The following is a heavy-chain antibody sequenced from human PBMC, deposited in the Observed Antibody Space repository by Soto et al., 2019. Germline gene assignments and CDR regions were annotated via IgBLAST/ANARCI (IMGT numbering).Heavy chain of an antibody. J-gene: IGHJ4*02. V-gene: IGHV3-74*01. D-gene: IGHD6-19*01. CDR3: GVAVAGPTAIGY. CDR1: GFTFSSYW. Sequence: EVQLVESGGGLVQPGGSLRLSCAASGFTFSSYWMHWVRQAPGKGLVWVSRINSDGSSTSYADSVKGRFTISRDNAKNTLYLQMNSLRAEDTAVSYCGVAVAGPTAIGYWGQGTLVTVSS. CDR2: INSDGSST.